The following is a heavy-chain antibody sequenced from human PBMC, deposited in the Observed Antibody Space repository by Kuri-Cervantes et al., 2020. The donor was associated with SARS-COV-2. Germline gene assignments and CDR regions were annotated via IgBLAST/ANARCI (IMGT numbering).Heavy chain of an antibody. J-gene: IGHJ2*01. CDR3: ARGCDYVDWYFDL. CDR1: GYTFTGYY. CDR2: FDPEDGET. V-gene: IGHV1-24*01. Sequence: ASVKVSCKASGYTFTGYYMHWVRQAPGKGLEWMGGFDPEDGETIYAQKFQGRVTMTEDTSTDTAYMELSSLRSEDTAVYYCARGCDYVDWYFDLWGRGTLVTVSS. D-gene: IGHD4-17*01.